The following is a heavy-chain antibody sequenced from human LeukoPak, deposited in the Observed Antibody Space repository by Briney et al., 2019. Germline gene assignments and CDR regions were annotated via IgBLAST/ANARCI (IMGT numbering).Heavy chain of an antibody. Sequence: GASVKVSCKASGYTFNIYDISWVRQAPGQGLEWIGWSNVYNVNTKYAQKFQGRVSMTTDTSTNTAYMELRSLTSDDTAVYYCARLYRGTPLTYLDYWGQGTLVTVSS. V-gene: IGHV1-18*01. CDR1: GYTFNIYD. D-gene: IGHD1-26*01. CDR2: SNVYNVNT. CDR3: ARLYRGTPLTYLDY. J-gene: IGHJ4*02.